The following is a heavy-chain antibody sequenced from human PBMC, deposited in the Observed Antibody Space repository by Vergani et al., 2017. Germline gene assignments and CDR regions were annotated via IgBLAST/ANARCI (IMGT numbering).Heavy chain of an antibody. CDR1: GYTFTSYR. CDR2: ISGSNGNT. J-gene: IGHJ4*02. Sequence: QAQLVQSGAEVKKPGASVKVSCKTSGYTFTSYRVSWVRQAPGQGLQWMGWISGSNGNTNYAQTFQGRITLTTDTTTSTVYMDVRSLRPDDTAMYYCARDAGYSQDYWRQGTKVIVSS. D-gene: IGHD6-13*01. CDR3: ARDAGYSQDY. V-gene: IGHV1-18*01.